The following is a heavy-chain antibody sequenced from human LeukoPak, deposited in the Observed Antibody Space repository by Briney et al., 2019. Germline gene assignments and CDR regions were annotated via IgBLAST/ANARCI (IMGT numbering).Heavy chain of an antibody. V-gene: IGHV3-23*01. Sequence: GGSLRLSCAASGFTFSSYAMSWVRQAPGKGLEWVSGISGSGGSTYYADSVKSRFTISRDNSKNTLYLQTNSLRAEDTAVYYCARVGARYYFDYWGQGTLVTVSS. D-gene: IGHD1-26*01. CDR3: ARVGARYYFDY. J-gene: IGHJ4*02. CDR1: GFTFSSYA. CDR2: ISGSGGST.